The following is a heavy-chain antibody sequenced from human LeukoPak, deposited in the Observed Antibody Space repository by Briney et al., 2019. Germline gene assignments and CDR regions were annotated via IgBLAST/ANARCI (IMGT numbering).Heavy chain of an antibody. CDR1: GGSIVSYH. J-gene: IGHJ4*02. D-gene: IGHD3-22*01. CDR2: IHYSGFT. CDR3: SRREDSGTSGYYGL. Sequence: SETLSLTCTVSGGSIVSYHWSWIRQPPGKGPEWIGYIHYSGFTNYNPSLKSRVTISVDTSKNQLSLKLSSVTAADTAVYYCSRREDSGTSGYYGLWGQGTLVTVSS. V-gene: IGHV4-59*08.